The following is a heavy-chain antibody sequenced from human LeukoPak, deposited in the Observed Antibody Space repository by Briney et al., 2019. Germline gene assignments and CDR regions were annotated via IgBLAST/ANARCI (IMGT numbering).Heavy chain of an antibody. CDR1: GGTFSSYA. J-gene: IGHJ4*02. V-gene: IGHV1-69*04. CDR3: AMTVSYGDYLDY. D-gene: IGHD4-17*01. CDR2: IIPIFGIA. Sequence: SVKVSCKASGGTFSSYAISWVRQAPGQGLEWMGRIIPIFGIANYAQKFQGRVTITADKSTSTAYMELSSLRSEDTAVYYCAMTVSYGDYLDYWGQGTLVTVSS.